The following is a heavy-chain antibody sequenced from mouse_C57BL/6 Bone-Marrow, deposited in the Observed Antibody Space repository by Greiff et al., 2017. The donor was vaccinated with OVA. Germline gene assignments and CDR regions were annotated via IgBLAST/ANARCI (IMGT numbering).Heavy chain of an antibody. CDR2: INPGSGGT. CDR1: GYAFTNYL. CDR3: ARSYGSKY. J-gene: IGHJ2*01. D-gene: IGHD1-1*01. Sequence: VQVVESGAELVRPGTSVKVSCKASGYAFTNYLIEWVKQRPGQGLEWIGVINPGSGGTNYNEKFKGKATLTADKSSSTAYMQLSSLTSEDSAVYFCARSYGSKYWGQGTTLTVSS. V-gene: IGHV1-54*01.